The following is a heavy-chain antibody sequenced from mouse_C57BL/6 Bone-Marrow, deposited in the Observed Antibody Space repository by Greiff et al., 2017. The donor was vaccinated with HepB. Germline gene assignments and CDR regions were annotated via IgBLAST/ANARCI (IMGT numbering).Heavy chain of an antibody. Sequence: VKLQQPGAELVKPGASVKLSCKASGYTFTSYWMHWVKQRPGQGLEWIGMIHPNSGSTNYNEKFKSKATLTVDKSSSTAYMQLSSLTSEDSAVYYSARRLRDAMYYWGHRASLTVSS. CDR1: GYTFTSYW. V-gene: IGHV1-64*01. D-gene: IGHD2-2*01. J-gene: IGHJ4*01. CDR3: ARRLRDAMYY. CDR2: IHPNSGST.